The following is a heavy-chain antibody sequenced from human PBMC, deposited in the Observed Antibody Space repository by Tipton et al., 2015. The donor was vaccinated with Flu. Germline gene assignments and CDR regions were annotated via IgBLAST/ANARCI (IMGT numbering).Heavy chain of an antibody. CDR3: ARVPLVVTARTYNQN. D-gene: IGHD2-21*02. Sequence: SLRLSCAASGFTFSDHYMDWVRQAPGKGLEWVGRTRNKANSYTTEYAASVKGRFTISRDDSKNSLYLQMNSLKTEDTAVYYCARVPLVVTARTYNQNWGQGTLVTVSS. J-gene: IGHJ4*02. V-gene: IGHV3-72*01. CDR1: GFTFSDHY. CDR2: TRNKANSYTT.